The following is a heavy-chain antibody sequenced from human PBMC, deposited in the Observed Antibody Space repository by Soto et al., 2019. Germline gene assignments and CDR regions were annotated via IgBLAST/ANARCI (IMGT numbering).Heavy chain of an antibody. J-gene: IGHJ6*03. Sequence: SALVSCNASCGTFISYTISWVRQAPGQGGERRGRIISILGIANYAQKFQSRVTITADKSTSAAYMELSSLRSADTGVYYCAAAVPAEYVFPYYYMDVWGKGTTVTVSS. CDR1: CGTFISYT. D-gene: IGHD3-16*01. CDR2: IISILGIA. CDR3: AAAVPAEYVFPYYYMDV. V-gene: IGHV1-69*02.